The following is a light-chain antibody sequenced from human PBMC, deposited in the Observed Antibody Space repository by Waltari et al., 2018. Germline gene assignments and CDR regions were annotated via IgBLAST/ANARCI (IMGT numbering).Light chain of an antibody. CDR2: DVT. J-gene: IGLJ3*02. V-gene: IGLV2-11*01. CDR3: CSFAGTWV. CDR1: GSAIGGPDS. Sequence: QSVLPHPRAVSGSPGPSVTIPCTGTGSAIGGPDSVSWYQQHPGKAPKLVIYDVTKRPSGVPDRFSGSKSGTSASLTVSRLQADDEADYYCCSFAGTWVFGGGTKLTVL.